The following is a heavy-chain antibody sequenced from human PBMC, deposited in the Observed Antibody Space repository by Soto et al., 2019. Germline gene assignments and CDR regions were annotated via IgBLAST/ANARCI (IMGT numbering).Heavy chain of an antibody. CDR2: ISGSGGGT. V-gene: IGHV3-23*01. Sequence: EVQLLESGGGLVQPGGSLRLSCAASGFTFRSYVMSWVRQAPGKGLEWVSIISGSGGGTYYADSVKGRFTISRNNLKNTLFPQMTSLRAEDTAVKYWAITTALFRGALSGEWGQGTLVTVSS. CDR3: AITTALFRGALSGE. D-gene: IGHD3-10*01. CDR1: GFTFRSYV. J-gene: IGHJ4*02.